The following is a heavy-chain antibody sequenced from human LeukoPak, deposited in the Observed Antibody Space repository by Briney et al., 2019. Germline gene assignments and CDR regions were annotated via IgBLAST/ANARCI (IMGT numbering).Heavy chain of an antibody. J-gene: IGHJ6*03. CDR3: ARQRADYYYYYVDV. CDR2: IYYSETT. CDR1: GGSINSANYY. V-gene: IGHV4-39*01. Sequence: SETLSLTCTVSGGSINSANYYWGWLRQPPGKGLEWIGSIYYSETTYDNPSLKSRVTISIETSKNQFSLKLSSVTASDTAVYYCARQRADYYYYYVDVWQRDDGRRL.